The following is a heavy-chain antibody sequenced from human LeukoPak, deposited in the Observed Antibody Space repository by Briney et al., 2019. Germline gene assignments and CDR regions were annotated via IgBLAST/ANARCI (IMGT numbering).Heavy chain of an antibody. CDR3: AKIIVVLPSTISNPYYFDY. V-gene: IGHV3-23*01. D-gene: IGHD2-2*02. CDR1: GFTFSSYA. Sequence: GGFLRLSCAASGFTFSSYAMSWVRQAPGKGLEWVSGISGSGDSTYYADSVKGRFTTSRDNSKNTLYLQMSSLRAEDTAVYYCAKIIVVLPSTISNPYYFDYWGQGTLVTVSS. CDR2: ISGSGDST. J-gene: IGHJ4*02.